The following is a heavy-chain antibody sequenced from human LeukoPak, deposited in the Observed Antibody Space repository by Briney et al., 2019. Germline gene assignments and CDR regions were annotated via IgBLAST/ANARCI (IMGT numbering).Heavy chain of an antibody. CDR1: GFTVSSYG. CDR2: ISYDGSNK. V-gene: IGHV3-30*03. CDR3: ARDGLGTDMVPKPSEACDF. J-gene: IGHJ3*01. Sequence: GGSLRLSCAASGFTVSSYGMHWVRQAPGKGLEWVAVISYDGSNKYYADSVKGRFTISRDSSKNALYLQMNSLRAEDTAVYYCARDGLGTDMVPKPSEACDFWGQGTMVTVSS. D-gene: IGHD3-10*01.